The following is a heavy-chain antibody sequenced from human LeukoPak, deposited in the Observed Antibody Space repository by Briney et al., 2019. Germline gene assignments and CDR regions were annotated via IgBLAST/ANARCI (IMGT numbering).Heavy chain of an antibody. CDR1: GFTFSSYE. CDR3: AREWLERSRGVAYNWFDP. CDR2: ISSSGSTI. V-gene: IGHV3-48*03. J-gene: IGHJ5*02. D-gene: IGHD3-10*01. Sequence: GGSLRLSCAASGFTFSSYEMNWVRQAPGKGLEWVSYISSSGSTIYYADSVKGRFTISRDNAKNTLYLQMNSLRAEDTAVYYCAREWLERSRGVAYNWFDPWGQGTLVTVSS.